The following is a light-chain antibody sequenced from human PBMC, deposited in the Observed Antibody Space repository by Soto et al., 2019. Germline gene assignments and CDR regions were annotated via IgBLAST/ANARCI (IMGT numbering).Light chain of an antibody. V-gene: IGKV1-5*01. CDR3: LQYSSHSWT. J-gene: IGKJ1*01. CDR1: QSISSW. Sequence: DIQMTQSPSTLSASVGDRVTITCRASQSISSWLAWYQQKPGKALELLIFDASSLKSGVPSRFSGSGSGTEFTLIISRLQPDDVATYYCLQYSSHSWTFGQGTKVDI. CDR2: DAS.